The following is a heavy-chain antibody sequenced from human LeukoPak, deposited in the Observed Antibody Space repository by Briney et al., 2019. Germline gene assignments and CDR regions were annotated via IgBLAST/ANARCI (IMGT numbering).Heavy chain of an antibody. CDR2: ISGSGGTT. J-gene: IGHJ4*02. CDR3: AKVPPGYDTGGPIDY. CDR1: GFTFISCA. Sequence: QPGGSLRLSCAASGFTFISCAMSWVRQAPGKGLEWVSAISGSGGTTFYADSVKGRFTISRDNSKNTLYLQMNSLRAGDTAVYYCAKVPPGYDTGGPIDYWGQGTLVTVSS. V-gene: IGHV3-23*01. D-gene: IGHD2-8*02.